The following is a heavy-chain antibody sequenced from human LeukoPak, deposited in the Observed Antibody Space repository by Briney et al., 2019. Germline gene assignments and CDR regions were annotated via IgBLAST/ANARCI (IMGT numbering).Heavy chain of an antibody. D-gene: IGHD6-13*01. V-gene: IGHV4-59*01. J-gene: IGHJ4*02. CDR2: IYHSGST. CDR1: GASISNYY. CDR3: ARGGGYSSSWSY. Sequence: KTSETLSLTCTVSGASISNYYWSWIRQPPGKGLEWIGYIYHSGSTSYNPSLKSRVTISVDTSKSQFSLKLSSLTAADTAVYYCARGGGYSSSWSYWGQGTLVTVSS.